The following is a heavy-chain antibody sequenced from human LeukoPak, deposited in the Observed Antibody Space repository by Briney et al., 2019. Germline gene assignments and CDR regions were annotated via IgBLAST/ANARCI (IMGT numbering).Heavy chain of an antibody. J-gene: IGHJ4*02. CDR1: GFIFSSYG. Sequence: GGSLRLSCAASGFIFSSYGMSWVRQAPGKGLEWVSSISTSHSYIYYADSLKGRFTVSRDNSKNTLYLQMNSLRAEDTAVYYCAKAKDTAVVMVYWGQGTLVTVSS. V-gene: IGHV3-21*04. CDR2: ISTSHSYI. CDR3: AKAKDTAVVMVY. D-gene: IGHD5-18*01.